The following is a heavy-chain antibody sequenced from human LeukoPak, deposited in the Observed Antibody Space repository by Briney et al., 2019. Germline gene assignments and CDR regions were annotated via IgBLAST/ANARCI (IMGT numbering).Heavy chain of an antibody. CDR3: ARGLTPEQWLVPGDDAFDI. CDR1: GGSISSYY. CDR2: IYYSGST. Sequence: SETLSLTCTVSGGSISSYYWSRIRQPPGKGLEWIGYIYYSGSTNYNPSLKSRVTISVDTSKNQFSLKLSSVTAADTAVYYCARGLTPEQWLVPGDDAFDIWGQGTMVTVSS. J-gene: IGHJ3*02. D-gene: IGHD6-19*01. V-gene: IGHV4-59*01.